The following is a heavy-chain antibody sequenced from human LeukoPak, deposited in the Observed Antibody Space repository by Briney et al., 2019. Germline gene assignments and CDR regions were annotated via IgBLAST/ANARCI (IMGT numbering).Heavy chain of an antibody. CDR3: ARGSSGWYYFDY. CDR2: IIPIFGTA. CDR1: GGTFISYA. J-gene: IGHJ4*02. V-gene: IGHV1-69*06. Sequence: GASVKVSCKASGGTFISYAISWVRQAPGQGLEWMGGIIPIFGTANYAQKFQGRVTINADKSTSTAYMELSSLRSEDTAVYYCARGSSGWYYFDYWGQVTLVTVSS. D-gene: IGHD6-19*01.